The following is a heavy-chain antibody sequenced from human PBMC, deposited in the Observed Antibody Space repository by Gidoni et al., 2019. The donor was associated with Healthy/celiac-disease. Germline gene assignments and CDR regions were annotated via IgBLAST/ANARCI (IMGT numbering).Heavy chain of an antibody. J-gene: IGHJ6*02. CDR2: IYWDDEK. D-gene: IGHD3-10*01. V-gene: IGHV2-5*02. CDR3: AHSIIMVRGAGYYGMDV. Sequence: QITLKESGPTLVKPTQTLTLTCTFSGFSLSTSGVGVGWIRQTPGKALEWLALIYWDDEKRYSPPLKSRLTITKDTSKNQVVLTMTNMDPVDTATYYCAHSIIMVRGAGYYGMDVWGQGTTVTVSS. CDR1: GFSLSTSGVG.